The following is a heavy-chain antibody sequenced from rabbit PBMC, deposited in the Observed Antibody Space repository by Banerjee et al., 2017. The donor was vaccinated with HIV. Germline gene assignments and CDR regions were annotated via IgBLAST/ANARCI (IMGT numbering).Heavy chain of an antibody. CDR2: IYAGISGST. V-gene: IGHV1S40*01. CDR3: ARDSGYSAAKWDL. D-gene: IGHD1-1*01. CDR1: GFSFSSIYY. J-gene: IGHJ4*01. Sequence: QSLEESGGDLVKPGASLTLTCTASGFSFSSIYYMCWVRQAPGKGLEWIACIYAGISGSTYSARWAKGRFTISKASSTTVTLQMTSLTDADTATYFCARDSGYSAAKWDLWGQGTLVSVS.